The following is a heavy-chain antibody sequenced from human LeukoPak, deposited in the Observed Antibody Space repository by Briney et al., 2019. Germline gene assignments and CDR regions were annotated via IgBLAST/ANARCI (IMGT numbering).Heavy chain of an antibody. Sequence: SETLSLTCTVSGGSISSYYWSWIRQPPGKGLEWIGYIYYTGSTNFNPSLKSRVTMSLDTSKNQFSLKLNSVTAVDTAVYYCATGRAAAGSLGYWGQGTLVTVSS. V-gene: IGHV4-59*01. D-gene: IGHD6-25*01. CDR2: IYYTGST. J-gene: IGHJ4*02. CDR1: GGSISSYY. CDR3: ATGRAAAGSLGY.